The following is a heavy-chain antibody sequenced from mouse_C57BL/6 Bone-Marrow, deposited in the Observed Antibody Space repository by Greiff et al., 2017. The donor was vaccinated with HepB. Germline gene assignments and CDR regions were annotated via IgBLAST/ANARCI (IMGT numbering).Heavy chain of an antibody. CDR2: IWTGGGT. V-gene: IGHV2-9-1*01. D-gene: IGHD1-1*01. CDR3: ARGYYYGSSSHAMDY. J-gene: IGHJ4*01. Sequence: VQRVESGPGLVAPSQSLSITCTVSGFSLTSYAISWVRQPPGKGLEWLGVIWTGGGTNYNSALKSRLSISKDNSKSHVFLKMNSLQTDDTARYYCARGYYYGSSSHAMDYWGQGTSVTVSS. CDR1: GFSLTSYA.